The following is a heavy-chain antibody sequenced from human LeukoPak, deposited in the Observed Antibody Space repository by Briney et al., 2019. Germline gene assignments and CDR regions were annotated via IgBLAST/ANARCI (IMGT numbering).Heavy chain of an antibody. CDR3: ARELYDILTGYRKYDAFDI. CDR2: INPNSGGT. CDR1: GYTFTGYY. J-gene: IGHJ3*02. V-gene: IGHV1-2*02. Sequence: GASVKVSCKASGYTFTGYYMHWVRQAPGQGLEWMGWINPNSGGTNYAQKFQGRVTVTRDTSISTAYMELSRLRSDDTAVYYCARELYDILTGYRKYDAFDIWGQGTMVTVSS. D-gene: IGHD3-9*01.